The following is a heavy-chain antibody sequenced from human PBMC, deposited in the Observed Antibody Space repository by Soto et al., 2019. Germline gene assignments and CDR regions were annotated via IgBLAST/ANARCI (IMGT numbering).Heavy chain of an antibody. CDR1: GYSFINYW. CDR3: ARREYYYDSSGYSEYFQH. D-gene: IGHD3-22*01. CDR2: IYPGDSDT. V-gene: IGHV5-51*03. J-gene: IGHJ1*01. Sequence: EVQLVQSGAEVKKPGESLKISCKGSGYSFINYWIGWVRQMPGKGLEWMGIIYPGDSDTRYSPSFQGQVTITADKSISTAYRQWSSLKASDTAMYYCARREYYYDSSGYSEYFQHWGQGTLVTVSS.